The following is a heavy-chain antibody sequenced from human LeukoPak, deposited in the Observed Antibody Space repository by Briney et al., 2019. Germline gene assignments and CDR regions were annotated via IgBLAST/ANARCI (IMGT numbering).Heavy chain of an antibody. Sequence: GGSLRLSCAASGFTFTNAWMTWVRQAQGKGLEWVGRSKSKTDGETRDYAAPVKNRFTISRDDSKNTLYLQMNTLRADDTAVYYCAKDSLGGYTYGWGIFDIWGQGTLVTVSS. V-gene: IGHV3-15*01. CDR1: GFTFTNAW. CDR2: SKSKTDGETR. CDR3: AKDSLGGYTYGWGIFDI. D-gene: IGHD5-18*01. J-gene: IGHJ3*02.